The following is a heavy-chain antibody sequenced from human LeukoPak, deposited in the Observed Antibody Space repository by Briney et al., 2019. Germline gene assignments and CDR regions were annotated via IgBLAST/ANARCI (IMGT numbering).Heavy chain of an antibody. CDR3: ARVPYNWNYARYDY. CDR2: ISAYNGNT. D-gene: IGHD1-7*01. V-gene: IGHV1-18*01. Sequence: SVKVSCKASGYTFTSYGISWVRQAPGQGLEWMGWISAYNGNTNYAQKLQGRVTMTTDTSTSTAYMELRSLRSDDTAVYYCARVPYNWNYARYDYWGQGTLVTVSS. CDR1: GYTFTSYG. J-gene: IGHJ4*02.